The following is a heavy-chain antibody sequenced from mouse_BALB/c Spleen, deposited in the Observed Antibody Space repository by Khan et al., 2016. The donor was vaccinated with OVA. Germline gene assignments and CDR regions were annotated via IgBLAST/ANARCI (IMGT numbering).Heavy chain of an antibody. V-gene: IGHV9-3-1*01. J-gene: IGHJ4*01. CDR1: GYTFTNYG. D-gene: IGHD2-14*01. CDR2: INTFTGEP. CDR3: GRPPYVSYRLDH. Sequence: QIQLVQSGPEMKKPGETVKISCKASGYTFTNYGMNWVKQSPGKALKWMGWINTFTGEPTYADDFKGRFAFSLETSASTAYLQINNLKNEDTATYFVGRPPYVSYRLDHWGQGTSVTVSS.